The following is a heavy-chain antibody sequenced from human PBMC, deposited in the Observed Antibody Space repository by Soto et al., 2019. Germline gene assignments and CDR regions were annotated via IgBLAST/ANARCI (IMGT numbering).Heavy chain of an antibody. CDR1: GFTFSSYA. J-gene: IGHJ5*02. V-gene: IGHV3-23*01. CDR2: ISGSGGST. CDR3: AKDRFGYSYGYRSGWFDP. D-gene: IGHD5-18*01. Sequence: GSLRLSCAASGFTFSSYAMSWVRQAPGKGLEWVSAISGSGGSTYYADSVKGRFTISRDNSKNTLYLQMNSLRAEDTAVYYCAKDRFGYSYGYRSGWFDPWGQGTLVTVSS.